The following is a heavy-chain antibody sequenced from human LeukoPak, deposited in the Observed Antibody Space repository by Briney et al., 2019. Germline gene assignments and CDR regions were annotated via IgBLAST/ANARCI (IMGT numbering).Heavy chain of an antibody. J-gene: IGHJ4*02. CDR1: GGSISSSSW. D-gene: IGHD3-10*01. Sequence: SGTLSLTCAVSGGSISSSSWWIWVRQPPGKGLEWIGEIYHSGSTSYSPSLKSRVIISVDKSKNQFSLKLCSVTAADTAVYYCARSGSGTYYPDYWGQGTLVTVSS. CDR3: ARSGSGTYYPDY. V-gene: IGHV4-4*02. CDR2: IYHSGST.